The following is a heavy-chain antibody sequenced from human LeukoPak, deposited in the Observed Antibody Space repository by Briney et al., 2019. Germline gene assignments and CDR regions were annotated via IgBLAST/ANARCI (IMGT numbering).Heavy chain of an antibody. Sequence: ASVKVSCKASGYTFTGYYMHWVRQAPGQGLEWMGWINPNSGGTNYAQKLQGRVTMTTDTSTSTAYMELRSLRSDDTAVYYCARSSRGGPSSYFDYWGQGTLVTISS. J-gene: IGHJ4*02. D-gene: IGHD3-10*01. CDR1: GYTFTGYY. CDR3: ARSSRGGPSSYFDY. V-gene: IGHV1-2*02. CDR2: INPNSGGT.